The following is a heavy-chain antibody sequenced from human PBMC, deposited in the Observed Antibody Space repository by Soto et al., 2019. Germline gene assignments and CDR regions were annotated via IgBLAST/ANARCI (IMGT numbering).Heavy chain of an antibody. D-gene: IGHD1-26*01. J-gene: IGHJ6*02. CDR3: AREYHAGATDYYYYGMDV. CDR2: INSDGSST. Sequence: PGGSLRLSCAASGFTFSSYSMNWVRQAPGKGLVWVSCINSDGSSTSYADSVKGRFTISRDNAKNTLYLQMNSLRAEDTAVYYCAREYHAGATDYYYYGMDVWGQGTTVTVSS. V-gene: IGHV3-74*01. CDR1: GFTFSSYS.